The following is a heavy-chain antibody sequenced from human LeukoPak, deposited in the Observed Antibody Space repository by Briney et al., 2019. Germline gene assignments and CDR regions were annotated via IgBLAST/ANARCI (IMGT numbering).Heavy chain of an antibody. J-gene: IGHJ2*01. V-gene: IGHV3-11*04. CDR1: GFTFSDYY. D-gene: IGHD3-3*01. CDR3: AREPRITIFGVVHWYIDL. CDR2: ISSSGSTI. Sequence: PGGSLRLSCAASGFTFSDYYMSWIRQAPGKGLEWVSYISSSGSTIYYADSVKGRFTISRDNAKNSLYLQMNSLRAEDTAVYYCAREPRITIFGVVHWYIDLWGRGTLVTVSS.